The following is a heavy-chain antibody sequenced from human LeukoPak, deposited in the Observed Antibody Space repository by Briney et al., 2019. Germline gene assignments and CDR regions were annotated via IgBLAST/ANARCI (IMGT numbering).Heavy chain of an antibody. V-gene: IGHV6-1*01. CDR1: GDSVSSNSAV. D-gene: IGHD6-19*01. CDR2: TYYRSKWYN. CDR3: ARVGYSSVWTPFAMDV. Sequence: SQTLSLTCAISGDSVSSNSAVWNWIRQSPSRGLEWLGRTYYRSKWYNDYAVSVKSRITINPDTSKNQFSLQLNSVTPEDTAVYYCARVGYSSVWTPFAMDVWGQGTTVTVSS. J-gene: IGHJ6*02.